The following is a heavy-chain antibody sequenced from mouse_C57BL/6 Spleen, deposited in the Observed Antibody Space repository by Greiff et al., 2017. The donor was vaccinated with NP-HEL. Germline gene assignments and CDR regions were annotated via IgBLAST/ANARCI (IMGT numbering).Heavy chain of an antibody. Sequence: QVQLQQPGAELVRPGSSVKLSCQASGYTFTSYWMHWVKQRPIQGLEWIGNIDPSDSENHYNQKFKDKATLTVAKSSSTPYMHISSLTSADSAVYYCAGRDYSSSPFDYWGQGTTRTVSS. V-gene: IGHV1-52*01. CDR2: IDPSDSEN. J-gene: IGHJ2*01. CDR1: GYTFTSYW. CDR3: AGRDYSSSPFDY. D-gene: IGHD1-1*01.